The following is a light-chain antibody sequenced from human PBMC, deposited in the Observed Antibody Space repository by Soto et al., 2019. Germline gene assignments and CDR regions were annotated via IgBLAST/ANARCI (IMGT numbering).Light chain of an antibody. Sequence: EIVLTQSPGTLSLSPGERATLSCRASQTISSSFLAWYQQKPGQAPRLLIYRASRRAPGIPDRFSGSGSWTVFTLTISRLEPEDCAVYYCHQFGSSPLDTFGPGTKVEIK. CDR2: RAS. CDR3: HQFGSSPLDT. J-gene: IGKJ3*01. CDR1: QTISSSF. V-gene: IGKV3-20*01.